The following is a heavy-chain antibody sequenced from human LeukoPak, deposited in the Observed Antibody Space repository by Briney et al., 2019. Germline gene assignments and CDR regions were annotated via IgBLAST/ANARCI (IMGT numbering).Heavy chain of an antibody. D-gene: IGHD6-19*01. CDR1: GYSIRSGFY. CDR2: IYHSGIT. J-gene: IGHJ5*02. Sequence: SETLSLTCTVSGYSIRSGFYWGWIRQPPGKRLEWIGNIYHSGITYYTPSLSSRVTMSVDTSKNQFHLKLSSVTAADTAVYYCARHSGIAVAGTLVSVGFDPWGQGTLVTVSS. CDR3: ARHSGIAVAGTLVSVGFDP. V-gene: IGHV4-38-2*02.